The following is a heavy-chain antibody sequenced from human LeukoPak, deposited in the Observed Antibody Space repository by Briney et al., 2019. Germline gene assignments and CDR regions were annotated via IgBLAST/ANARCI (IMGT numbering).Heavy chain of an antibody. CDR2: ISWHSGNI. CDR1: GFIFNDYA. J-gene: IGHJ4*02. Sequence: GGSLRLSCSASGFIFNDYAMHWVRQVPGKGLEWVSGISWHSGNIAYADSVKGRFTISRDNSKNSLYLEMNSLRAEDTAFYYCAKATDSDHDFWGGYFDAWGQGTLVTVSS. D-gene: IGHD3-3*01. V-gene: IGHV3-9*01. CDR3: AKATDSDHDFWGGYFDA.